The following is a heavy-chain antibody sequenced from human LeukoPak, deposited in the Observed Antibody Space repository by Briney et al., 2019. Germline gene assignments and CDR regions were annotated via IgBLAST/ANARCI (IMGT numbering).Heavy chain of an antibody. J-gene: IGHJ2*01. D-gene: IGHD3-22*01. Sequence: GAPVKVSCKVSGYTLTDLSMHWVRQAPGKGLEWMGGFDPEDGETIYAQKFQGRVTITTDESTSTAYMELSSLRSEDTAVYYCARDRYYYDSSGLGLFDLWGRGTLVTVSS. V-gene: IGHV1-24*01. CDR2: FDPEDGET. CDR3: ARDRYYYDSSGLGLFDL. CDR1: GYTLTDLS.